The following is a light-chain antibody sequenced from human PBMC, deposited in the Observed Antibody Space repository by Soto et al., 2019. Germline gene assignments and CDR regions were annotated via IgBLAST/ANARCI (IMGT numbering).Light chain of an antibody. Sequence: DVRMTQSPSSLSASVGDTITITCRASQTISTYLNWFQQKSWESPRLLIYGASTLHDGVPSRFSGSGSGADYTLNISCLQTYEFATYHCQQSYCDFSFGGGTRVE. CDR2: GAS. V-gene: IGKV1-39*01. J-gene: IGKJ4*01. CDR1: QTISTY. CDR3: QQSYCDFS.